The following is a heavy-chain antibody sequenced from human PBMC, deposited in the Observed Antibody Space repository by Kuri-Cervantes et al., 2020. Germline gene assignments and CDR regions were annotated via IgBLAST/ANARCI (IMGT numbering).Heavy chain of an antibody. CDR2: IYYSGST. D-gene: IGHD2-21*02. V-gene: IGHV4-39*01. J-gene: IGHJ5*02. CDR3: AIQYSAISGWFDP. CDR1: GGSISSSSYY. Sequence: GSLRLSCTVSGGSISSSSYYWGWIRQPPGKGLEWIGSIYYSGSTYYKPSLKSRVTISVDTSKNQFSLKLSSVTAADTAVYYCAIQYSAISGWFDPWGQGTLVTVSS.